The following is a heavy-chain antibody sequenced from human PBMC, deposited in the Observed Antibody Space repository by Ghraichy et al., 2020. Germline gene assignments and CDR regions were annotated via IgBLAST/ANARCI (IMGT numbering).Heavy chain of an antibody. D-gene: IGHD2-2*01. Sequence: SQTLSLTCAVYGVSFSGYYWSWIRQPPGKGLEWIGEINHSGRTTYNVSLKSRVTMSIDTPKNQFSLKLISVTAADTAVYYCARGRHCSSSSCYLAASDIWGQGTMVTVSP. CDR2: INHSGRT. CDR3: ARGRHCSSSSCYLAASDI. V-gene: IGHV4-34*01. J-gene: IGHJ3*02. CDR1: GVSFSGYY.